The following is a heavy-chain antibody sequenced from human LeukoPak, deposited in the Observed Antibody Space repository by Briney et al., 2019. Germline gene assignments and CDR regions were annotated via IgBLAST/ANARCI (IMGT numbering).Heavy chain of an antibody. V-gene: IGHV1-8*01. CDR3: ARSHTRNGFCGGGRCYPAVWWFDP. Sequence: ASVKVSCKASGYTFINNDINWVRQAPGQGLEWMAWIDPKNGNRGYAQNFQGRVTMTTDTSISTAYMELSSLRSEDTAVYYCARSHTRNGFCGGGRCYPAVWWFDPRGQGTLVTVSS. D-gene: IGHD2-15*01. J-gene: IGHJ5*02. CDR1: GYTFINND. CDR2: IDPKNGNR.